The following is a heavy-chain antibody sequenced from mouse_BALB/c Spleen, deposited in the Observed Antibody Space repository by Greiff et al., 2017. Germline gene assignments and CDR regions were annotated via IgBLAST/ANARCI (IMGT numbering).Heavy chain of an antibody. Sequence: QVQLKQSGPELVKPGASVKISCKASGYAFSSSWMNWVKQRPGQGLEWIGRIYPGDGDTNYNGKFKGKATLTADKSSSTAYMQLSSLTSVDSAVYFCARENDGYYRAMDYWGQGTSVTVSS. J-gene: IGHJ4*01. CDR2: IYPGDGDT. V-gene: IGHV1-82*01. CDR1: GYAFSSSW. D-gene: IGHD2-3*01. CDR3: ARENDGYYRAMDY.